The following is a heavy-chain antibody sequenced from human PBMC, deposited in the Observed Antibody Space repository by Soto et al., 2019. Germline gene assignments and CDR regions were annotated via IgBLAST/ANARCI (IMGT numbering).Heavy chain of an antibody. D-gene: IGHD2-15*01. CDR1: GDIVSSNSAA. Sequence: SQTLSLTCAISGDIVSSNSAALSWIRQSPSRGLEWLGRTYYRSKWYNDYALSVKSRITINPDTSKNQFSLQLNSVTPEDTAVYYCARVLAVTHDSWGQGTLVTVSS. CDR2: TYYRSKWYN. CDR3: ARVLAVTHDS. V-gene: IGHV6-1*01. J-gene: IGHJ4*02.